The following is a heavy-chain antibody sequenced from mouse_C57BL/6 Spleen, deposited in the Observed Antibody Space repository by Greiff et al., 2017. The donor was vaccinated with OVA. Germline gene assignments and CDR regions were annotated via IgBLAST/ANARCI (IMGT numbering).Heavy chain of an antibody. D-gene: IGHD2-5*01. J-gene: IGHJ3*01. CDR2: IYPGSGST. CDR1: GYTFTSYW. V-gene: IGHV1-55*01. Sequence: QVQLQQPGAELVKPGASVKMSCKASGYTFTSYWITWVKQRPGQGLEWIGDIYPGSGSTNFNEKFKSKATLTVDTSSSTAYMQLSSLTSEDSAVYYCAREDYSNPLDWGQGTLVTVSA. CDR3: AREDYSNPLD.